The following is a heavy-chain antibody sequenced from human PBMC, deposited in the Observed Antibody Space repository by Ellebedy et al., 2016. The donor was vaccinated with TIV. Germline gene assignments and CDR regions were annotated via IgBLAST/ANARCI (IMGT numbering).Heavy chain of an antibody. J-gene: IGHJ4*02. CDR3: ARGPQLALFDS. CDR2: FNPNSGGT. Sequence: AASVTVSCKASAYTFIGHYMHWVRQAPGQGLEWMGWFNPNSGGTNYAQKFQGRVTMTRDTSISTAYMELSRLRSDDTAVYYCARGPQLALFDSWGQGTLVTVSS. CDR1: AYTFIGHY. V-gene: IGHV1-2*02. D-gene: IGHD6-13*01.